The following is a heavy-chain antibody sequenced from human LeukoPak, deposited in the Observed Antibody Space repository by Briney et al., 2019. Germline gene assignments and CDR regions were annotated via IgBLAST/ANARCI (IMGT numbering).Heavy chain of an antibody. V-gene: IGHV3-48*04. Sequence: GGSLRLSCAASGFTFSSYSMNWVRQAPGKGLEWVSYISSSSSTIYYADSVKGRFTISRDNAKNSLYLQMNSLRAEDTAVYYCVLQFPGWMAPDAFDIWGQGTMVTVSS. J-gene: IGHJ3*02. CDR1: GFTFSSYS. CDR2: ISSSSSTI. D-gene: IGHD5-24*01. CDR3: VLQFPGWMAPDAFDI.